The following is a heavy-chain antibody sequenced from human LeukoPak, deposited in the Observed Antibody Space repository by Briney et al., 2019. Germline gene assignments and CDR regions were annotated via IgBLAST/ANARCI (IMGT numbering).Heavy chain of an antibody. J-gene: IGHJ4*02. D-gene: IGHD2-15*01. CDR2: ISDTGYYI. Sequence: GGSLRLSCAASGFTFSRYSMNWVRQAPGKGLEWVSSISDTGYYIYYADSVKGRFTISRDNAKNSLSLQMNNLRAEDTAVYYCANHLACGSTTCPSFDNWGQGTPVTVSS. CDR3: ANHLACGSTTCPSFDN. V-gene: IGHV3-21*01. CDR1: GFTFSRYS.